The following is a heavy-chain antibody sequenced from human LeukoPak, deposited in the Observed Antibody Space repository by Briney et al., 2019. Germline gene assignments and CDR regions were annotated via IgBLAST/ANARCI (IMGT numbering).Heavy chain of an antibody. D-gene: IGHD1-14*01. CDR3: ARGRPEGSYYFDY. Sequence: GGSLRLSCAASGFTVSSNYMSWVRQAPGKGLEWVSVIYSGGNTYYTDSGKGRFTISRDNSKNTLYLQMNSLRAEDTAVYYCARGRPEGSYYFDYWGQGILVTVSS. J-gene: IGHJ4*02. CDR2: IYSGGNT. CDR1: GFTVSSNY. V-gene: IGHV3-66*01.